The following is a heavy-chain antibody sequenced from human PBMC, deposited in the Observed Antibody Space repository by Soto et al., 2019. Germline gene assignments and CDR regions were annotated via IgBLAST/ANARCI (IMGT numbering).Heavy chain of an antibody. V-gene: IGHV2-5*02. J-gene: IGHJ2*01. D-gene: IGHD3-10*01. CDR3: ANQISYYYGSGSYSTPYWYFDL. CDR2: IYWDDDK. Sequence: QITLKESGPTLVKPTQTLTLTCTFSGFSLSTSGVGVGWIRQPPGKALEWLALIYWDDDKRYSPSLKSRLTITKDTYKNQVVLTKTNMDPVDTATYYCANQISYYYGSGSYSTPYWYFDLWGRGTLVTVSS. CDR1: GFSLSTSGVG.